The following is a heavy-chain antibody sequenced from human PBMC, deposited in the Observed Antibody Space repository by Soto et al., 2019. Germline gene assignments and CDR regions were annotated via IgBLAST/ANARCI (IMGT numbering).Heavy chain of an antibody. CDR2: IIPIFGTA. J-gene: IGHJ4*02. CDR3: ARDVRSSGYYLHY. V-gene: IGHV1-69*13. CDR1: GGTFSSYA. Sequence: GAPVKVSCKASGGTFSSYAISWVRQAPGQGLEWMGGIIPIFGTANYAQKFQGRVTITADESTSTAYMELSSLRSEDTAVYYCARDVRSSGYYLHYWGQGTLVTVSS. D-gene: IGHD3-22*01.